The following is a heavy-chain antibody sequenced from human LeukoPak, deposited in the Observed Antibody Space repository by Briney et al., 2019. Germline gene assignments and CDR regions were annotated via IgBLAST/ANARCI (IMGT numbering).Heavy chain of an antibody. Sequence: GASVKVSCKASGYTFTSYYMHWVRQAPGQGLEWMGWISAYNGNTNYAQKLQGRVTMTTDTSTSTAYMELRSLRSDDTAVYYCARTGSGGSGSYYYYYYYMDVWGKGTTVTISS. J-gene: IGHJ6*03. D-gene: IGHD3-10*01. CDR1: GYTFTSYY. CDR3: ARTGSGGSGSYYYYYYYMDV. CDR2: ISAYNGNT. V-gene: IGHV1-18*04.